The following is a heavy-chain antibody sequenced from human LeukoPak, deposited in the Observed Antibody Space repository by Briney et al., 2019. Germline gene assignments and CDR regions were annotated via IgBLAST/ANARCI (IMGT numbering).Heavy chain of an antibody. CDR2: IYYSGST. J-gene: IGHJ5*02. V-gene: IGHV4-59*11. D-gene: IGHD2-2*01. CDR1: GGSISSHY. Sequence: PSETLSLTCTVSGGSISSHYWSWIQQPPGKGLEWIGYIYYSGSTNYNPSLKSRVTISVDTSKNQFSLKLSSVTAADTAVYYCARSQYQLLAWFDPWGQGTLVTVSS. CDR3: ARSQYQLLAWFDP.